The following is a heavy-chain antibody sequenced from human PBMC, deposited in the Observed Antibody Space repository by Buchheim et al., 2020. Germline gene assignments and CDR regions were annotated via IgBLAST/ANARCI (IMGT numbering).Heavy chain of an antibody. CDR3: ARSLITMVHYGMDV. CDR2: IYYSGST. D-gene: IGHD3-10*01. Sequence: QVQLQESGPGLVKPSETLSLTCTVSGGSISSYYWSWIRQPPGKGLEWIGYIYYSGSTNYNPSLKSRVTISVDTSKNQFSLKLSSVTAADTAVYYCARSLITMVHYGMDVWGQGTT. J-gene: IGHJ6*02. CDR1: GGSISSYY. V-gene: IGHV4-59*01.